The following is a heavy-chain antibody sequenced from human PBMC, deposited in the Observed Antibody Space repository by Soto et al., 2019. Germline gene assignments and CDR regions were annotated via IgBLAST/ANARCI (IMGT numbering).Heavy chain of an antibody. J-gene: IGHJ6*02. CDR3: ARDRIVVVRGYYYGMDV. D-gene: IGHD3-22*01. V-gene: IGHV3-33*01. Sequence: ESGGGVVQPGRSLRLSCAASGFTFSSYGMHWVRQAPGKGLEWVAVIWYDGSNKYYADSVKGRFTISRDNSKNTLYLQMNSLRAEDTAVYYCARDRIVVVRGYYYGMDVWGQGTTVTVSS. CDR2: IWYDGSNK. CDR1: GFTFSSYG.